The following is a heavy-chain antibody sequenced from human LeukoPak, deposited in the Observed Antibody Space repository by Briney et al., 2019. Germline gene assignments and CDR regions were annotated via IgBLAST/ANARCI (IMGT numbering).Heavy chain of an antibody. Sequence: PGGSLRLSCAASGFTVSSNYMSWVRQAPGKGLEWVSGINWNGGSTGYADSVKGRFTISRDNAKNSLYLQMNSLRAEDTAVYYCARGGATVKYYDSSGPLWAFDIWGQGTMVTVSS. CDR3: ARGGATVKYYDSSGPLWAFDI. CDR2: INWNGGST. D-gene: IGHD3-22*01. V-gene: IGHV3-20*04. CDR1: GFTVSSNY. J-gene: IGHJ3*02.